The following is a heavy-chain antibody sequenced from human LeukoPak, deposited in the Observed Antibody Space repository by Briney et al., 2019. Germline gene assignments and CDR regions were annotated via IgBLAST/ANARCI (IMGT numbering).Heavy chain of an antibody. CDR2: IKQDGSEK. CDR3: ARVGYYYDSSGYYYVY. V-gene: IGHV3-7*01. J-gene: IGHJ4*02. D-gene: IGHD3-22*01. CDR1: GFTFSSYW. Sequence: GGSLRLSCAASGFTFSSYWMSWVRQAPGKGLEWVANIKQDGSEKYYVDSVKGRFTISRDNAKNSLYLQMNSLRAEDTAVYYCARVGYYYDSSGYYYVYWGQGTLVTVPS.